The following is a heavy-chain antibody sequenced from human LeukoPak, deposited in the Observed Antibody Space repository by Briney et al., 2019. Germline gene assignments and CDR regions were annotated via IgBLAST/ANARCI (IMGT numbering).Heavy chain of an antibody. J-gene: IGHJ3*02. CDR2: INHSGST. Sequence: PSETRSLTCAVYGGSLSGYYWSWIRHPPGKGLEWIGEINHSGSTNYNPSLKSRVTISVDTSKNQFSLKLSSVTAADTAVYYCARERLGRYAFDSWGQVTMVTVSS. CDR3: ARERLGRYAFDS. CDR1: GGSLSGYY. D-gene: IGHD6-25*01. V-gene: IGHV4-34*01.